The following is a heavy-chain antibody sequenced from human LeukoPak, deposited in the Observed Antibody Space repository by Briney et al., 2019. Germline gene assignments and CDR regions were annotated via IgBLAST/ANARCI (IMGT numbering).Heavy chain of an antibody. CDR2: MDGGGSAT. CDR1: GFTFSSYA. J-gene: IGHJ4*02. V-gene: IGHV3-7*03. D-gene: IGHD2-8*01. Sequence: GGSLRLSCAASGFTFSSYAMHWVRQAPGKGLEWVATMDGGGSATYYVDSVKGRFTITRDNAKNSLFLQMNSLRAEDTALYYCANEEWYRFDYWGQGTLVTVPS. CDR3: ANEEWYRFDY.